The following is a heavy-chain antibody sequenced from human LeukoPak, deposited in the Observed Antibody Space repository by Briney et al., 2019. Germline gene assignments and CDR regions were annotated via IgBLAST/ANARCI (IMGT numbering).Heavy chain of an antibody. CDR1: GGSISSYY. D-gene: IGHD3-3*01. V-gene: IGHV4-4*09. Sequence: SETLSLTCTVSGGSISSYYWSWIRQPPGKGLEWMGYIYTSGSTNYNPSLKRRVTISVDTSKTQFSLKLSSVTAADTAVYYCARFYDFWSGCWRFDPWGQGTLVTVSS. CDR2: IYTSGST. CDR3: ARFYDFWSGCWRFDP. J-gene: IGHJ5*02.